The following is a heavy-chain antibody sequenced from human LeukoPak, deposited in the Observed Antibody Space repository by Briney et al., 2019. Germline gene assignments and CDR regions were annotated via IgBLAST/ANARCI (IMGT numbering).Heavy chain of an antibody. CDR1: GGTFSSYA. D-gene: IGHD3-22*01. V-gene: IGHV1-69*04. CDR2: IIPILGIA. J-gene: IGHJ4*02. Sequence: SVKVSCKASGGTFSSYAISWVRQAPGQGLEWMGRIIPILGIANYAQKFQGRVTITADKSTSTAYMELSSLRSEDTAVYYCARDTEEYYYDSSGSLRYWGQGTLVPVSS. CDR3: ARDTEEYYYDSSGSLRY.